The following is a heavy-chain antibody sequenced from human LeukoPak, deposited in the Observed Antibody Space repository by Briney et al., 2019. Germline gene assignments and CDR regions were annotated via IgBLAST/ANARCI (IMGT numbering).Heavy chain of an antibody. D-gene: IGHD6-13*01. J-gene: IGHJ4*02. V-gene: IGHV5-51*01. CDR3: ARLDSSSWYYFDY. CDR2: IYPGDSDT. Sequence: GESLQISFKGSGSRFTSYWIGWVRPMPGKGVGWMGIIYPGDSDTRYSPSFQGQVTISADKSISTAYLQWSSLKASDTAMYYCARLDSSSWYYFDYWGQGTLVTVSS. CDR1: GSRFTSYW.